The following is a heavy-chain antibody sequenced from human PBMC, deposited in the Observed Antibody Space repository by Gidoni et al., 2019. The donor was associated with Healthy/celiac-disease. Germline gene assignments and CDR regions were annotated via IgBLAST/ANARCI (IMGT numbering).Heavy chain of an antibody. CDR1: GYTLTELS. J-gene: IGHJ6*02. Sequence: QVQLVQSGAEVKKPGASVKVSCKVSGYTLTELSMHWVRQAPGKGLEWMGGFDPEDGETIYAQKFQGRVTMTEDTSTDTAYMELSSLRSEDTAVYYCATGWIAAAGSSYYYGMDVWGQGTTVTVSS. V-gene: IGHV1-24*01. CDR3: ATGWIAAAGSSYYYGMDV. D-gene: IGHD6-13*01. CDR2: FDPEDGET.